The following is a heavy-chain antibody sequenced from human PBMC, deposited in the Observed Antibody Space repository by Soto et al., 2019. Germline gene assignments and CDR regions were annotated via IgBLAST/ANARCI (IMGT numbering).Heavy chain of an antibody. CDR2: MNPNSGNT. V-gene: IGHV1-8*01. J-gene: IGHJ4*02. Sequence: ASVKVSCKASGYTFTSYDINWVRQATGQGLEWMGWMNPNSGNTGYAQKFQGRVTMTRDTSTSTVYMELNSLTSEDTAVYYCARGQQLGTWGYLDYWGLGTLVTVSS. CDR1: GYTFTSYD. D-gene: IGHD6-13*01. CDR3: ARGQQLGTWGYLDY.